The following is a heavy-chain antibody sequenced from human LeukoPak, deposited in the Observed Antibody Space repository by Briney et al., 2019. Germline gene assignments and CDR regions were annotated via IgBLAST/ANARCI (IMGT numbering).Heavy chain of an antibody. CDR2: ISSTSNII. CDR1: GFTFSTYS. V-gene: IGHV3-48*04. J-gene: IGHJ6*02. D-gene: IGHD6-13*01. Sequence: GGSLRLSCAASGFTFSTYSMTWVRQAPGKGLEWISYISSTSNIITYADSVQGRFTISRDNAKNSLYLQMNSLRADDTGVYYCARWLRGIADEDGVDVWGQGTTVTVSS. CDR3: ARWLRGIADEDGVDV.